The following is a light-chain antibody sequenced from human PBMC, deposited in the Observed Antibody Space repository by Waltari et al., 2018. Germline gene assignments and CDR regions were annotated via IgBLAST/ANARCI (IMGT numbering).Light chain of an antibody. J-gene: IGLJ1*01. Sequence: QSALTQPASVSGSPGQSITIPCTGTSSDVGSYTLSSWYQQHPGKAPKLLIYAGSKRPSGVSNRFSGSKSGNTASLTISGLQAEDEADYYCCSYAGSSTYVFGTGTKVTVL. CDR2: AGS. CDR1: SSDVGSYTL. V-gene: IGLV2-23*01. CDR3: CSYAGSSTYV.